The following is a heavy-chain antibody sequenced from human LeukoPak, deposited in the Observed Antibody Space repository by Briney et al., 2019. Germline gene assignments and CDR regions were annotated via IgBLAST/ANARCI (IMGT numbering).Heavy chain of an antibody. CDR2: ISTYNDNT. J-gene: IGHJ4*02. CDR1: GYTFNTYN. D-gene: IGHD1-26*01. V-gene: IGHV1-18*01. Sequence: ASVKVSCKASGYTFNTYNINWVRQAPGQGLEWMGWISTYNDNTNYAQKFQGRATMTTDTSTSTAYMELRSLRSDDTAVYYCARQSTRLFNTGSYYPPPAYDYWGQGTLVIVSS. CDR3: ARQSTRLFNTGSYYPPPAYDY.